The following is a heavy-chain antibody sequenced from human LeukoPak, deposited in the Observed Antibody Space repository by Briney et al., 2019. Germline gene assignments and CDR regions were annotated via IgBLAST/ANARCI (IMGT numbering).Heavy chain of an antibody. CDR2: ICCSGGSA. CDR3: AKRASGSGTSLYSFDY. J-gene: IGHJ4*02. CDR1: GFTSSSYA. D-gene: IGHD3-10*01. V-gene: IGHV3-23*01. Sequence: GVSLRLSCAPSGFTSSSYAMSWVREAPGKRLECVSLICCSGGSAFNAASVKGRFTISRDNTKNTLYLQMSSLRVEETAVYYCAKRASGSGTSLYSFDYWGQGTLVTVSA.